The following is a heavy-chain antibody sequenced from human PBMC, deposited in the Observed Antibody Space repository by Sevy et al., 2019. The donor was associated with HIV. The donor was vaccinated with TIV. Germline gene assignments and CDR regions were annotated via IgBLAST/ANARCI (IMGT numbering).Heavy chain of an antibody. V-gene: IGHV3-21*01. J-gene: IGHJ4*02. CDR3: ARSGMQLWFDYFDH. CDR1: GFTFSSYS. CDR2: ISSSSSYI. Sequence: GGSLRLSCAASGFTFSSYSMNWVRQAPGKGLEWVSSISSSSSYIYYADSVKGRFTISRDNAKNSLYLQMTSLRAEDTAVYYCARSGMQLWFDYFDHWGQGTLVTVSS. D-gene: IGHD5-18*01.